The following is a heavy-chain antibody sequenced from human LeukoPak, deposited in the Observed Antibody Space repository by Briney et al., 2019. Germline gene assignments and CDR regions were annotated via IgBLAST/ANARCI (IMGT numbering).Heavy chain of an antibody. J-gene: IGHJ4*02. V-gene: IGHV4-59*01. CDR1: GGSISSYY. CDR3: ARVDRDYYDSGSSFEY. CDR2: FYYSGST. D-gene: IGHD3-10*01. Sequence: SQTLSLTCTVSGGSISSYYWSWIRQPPGKGLEWIGYFYYSGSTNYNPSLKSRVTMSVGTSKNQFSLKLSSVTAADTAVYYCARVDRDYYDSGSSFEYWGQGTLVTVSS.